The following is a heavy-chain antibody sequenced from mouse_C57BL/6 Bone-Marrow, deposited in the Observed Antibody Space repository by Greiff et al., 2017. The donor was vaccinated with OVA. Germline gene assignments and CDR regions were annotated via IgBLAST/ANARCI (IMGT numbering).Heavy chain of an antibody. Sequence: QVQLQQPGAELVKPGASVTMSCKASGYTFTSYWITWVKQRPGQGLEWIGDIYPGSGSTNYNEKFKSKATLTVDTSSSTAYMQLSSLTSEDSAVYFCAREGYYLYYAMDYWGQGTSVTVSS. V-gene: IGHV1-55*01. CDR1: GYTFTSYW. J-gene: IGHJ4*01. CDR2: IYPGSGST. D-gene: IGHD2-3*01. CDR3: AREGYYLYYAMDY.